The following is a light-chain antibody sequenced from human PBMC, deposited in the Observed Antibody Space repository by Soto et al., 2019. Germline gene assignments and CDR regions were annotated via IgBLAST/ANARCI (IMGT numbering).Light chain of an antibody. V-gene: IGLV1-40*01. Sequence: QSVLTQPPSVSGAPGQRVTISCTGSSSNIGAGYDVHWYEQLPGTAPKLLIYGNSNRTSGVPDRVSGSKSGTSASLATTGLQAEHEADYYCQSYDSSRNGVVFGGGTKRAVL. CDR2: GNS. CDR3: QSYDSSRNGVV. J-gene: IGLJ2*01. CDR1: SSNIGAGYD.